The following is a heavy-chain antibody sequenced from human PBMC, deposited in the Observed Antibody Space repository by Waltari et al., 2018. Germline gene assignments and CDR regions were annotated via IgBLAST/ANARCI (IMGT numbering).Heavy chain of an antibody. J-gene: IGHJ4*02. CDR2: SYHSGST. V-gene: IGHV4-38-2*01. CDR3: ATSGYSSSGPPNPFDY. D-gene: IGHD6-13*01. CDR1: GYSISSGYY. Sequence: QVQLQESGPGLVKPSETLSLTCAVSGYSISSGYYWGWIRQPPGKGLEWIGSSYHSGSTYYNPSLKSRVTISVDTSKNQFSLKLSSVTAADTAVYYCATSGYSSSGPPNPFDYWGQGTLVTVSS.